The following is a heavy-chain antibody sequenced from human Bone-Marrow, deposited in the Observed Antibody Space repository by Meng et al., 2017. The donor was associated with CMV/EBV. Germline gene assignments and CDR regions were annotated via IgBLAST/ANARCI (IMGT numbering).Heavy chain of an antibody. CDR2: ISSSSSYI. Sequence: GESLKISCAASGFTFSSYSMNWVRQAPGKGLEWVSSISSSSSYIYYADSVKGRFTISRDNAKNSLYLQMNSLRVEDTAVYYCARAVDDVRAFDVWGQGALVTVSS. D-gene: IGHD1-1*01. V-gene: IGHV3-21*04. J-gene: IGHJ3*01. CDR1: GFTFSSYS. CDR3: ARAVDDVRAFDV.